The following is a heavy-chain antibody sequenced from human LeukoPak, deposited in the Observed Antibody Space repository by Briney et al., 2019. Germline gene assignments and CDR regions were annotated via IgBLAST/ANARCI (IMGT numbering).Heavy chain of an antibody. CDR2: IYYSGST. J-gene: IGHJ5*02. Sequence: SETLSLTCTVSGGSIRSGGYYWSWIRQHPGKGLEWIGYIYYSGSTYYNPSLKSRVTISVDTSKNQFSLKLSSVTAADTAVYYCARGGPYSSSWYNWFDPWGQGTLVTVSS. D-gene: IGHD6-13*01. CDR3: ARGGPYSSSWYNWFDP. V-gene: IGHV4-31*03. CDR1: GGSIRSGGYY.